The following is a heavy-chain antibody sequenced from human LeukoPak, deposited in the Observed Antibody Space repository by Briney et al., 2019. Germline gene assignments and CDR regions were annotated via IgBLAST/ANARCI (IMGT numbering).Heavy chain of an antibody. Sequence: ASVKVSCKASGYTFTGYYMHWVRQAPGQGLEWMGWINPNSGGTNYAQKFQGRVTMTRDTSISTAYMELSRLRSDDTAVYYCARDSTDTQAGYYYYMDVWGKGTTVTVSS. J-gene: IGHJ6*03. CDR1: GYTFTGYY. V-gene: IGHV1-2*02. CDR2: INPNSGGT. D-gene: IGHD5-18*01. CDR3: ARDSTDTQAGYYYYMDV.